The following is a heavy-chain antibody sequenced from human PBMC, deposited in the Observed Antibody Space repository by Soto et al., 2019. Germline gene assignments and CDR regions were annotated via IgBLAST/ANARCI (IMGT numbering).Heavy chain of an antibody. V-gene: IGHV3-33*01. Sequence: QVQLVESGGGVVQPGRSLRLSCEASGFTFNTYSLHWVRQPPGKGLEWLAAIWYDGTQKYYADSVKGRFIISRDNSKNTLHLEVNSLRAEDTAVYYCARAGGTTVTGLWHFDSWGQGILVTVSS. J-gene: IGHJ4*02. D-gene: IGHD4-17*01. CDR3: ARAGGTTVTGLWHFDS. CDR1: GFTFNTYS. CDR2: IWYDGTQK.